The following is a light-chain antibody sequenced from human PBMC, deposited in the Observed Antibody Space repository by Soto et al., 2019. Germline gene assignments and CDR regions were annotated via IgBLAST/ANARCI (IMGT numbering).Light chain of an antibody. CDR1: SSNIGSNT. V-gene: IGLV1-44*01. Sequence: QSVLTQPPSASGTPGQRVTISCSGSSSNIGSNTVNWYQQLPGTAPKLPIYSNNQRPSGVPDRFSGSKSGTSASLAISGLQSEDEADYYCAAWDDSLNASYVFGTGTKVTVL. J-gene: IGLJ1*01. CDR3: AAWDDSLNASYV. CDR2: SNN.